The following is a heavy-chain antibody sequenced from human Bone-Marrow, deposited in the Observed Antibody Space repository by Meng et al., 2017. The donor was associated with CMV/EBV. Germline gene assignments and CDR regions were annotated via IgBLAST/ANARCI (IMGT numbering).Heavy chain of an antibody. CDR3: ARATDFWSGYLKFYYYGMDV. CDR1: GFTFSSYA. J-gene: IGHJ6*02. D-gene: IGHD3-3*01. CDR2: ISYDGSNK. Sequence: GESLKISCAASGFTFSSYAMHWVRQAPGKGLEWVAVISYDGSNKYYADSVKGRFTISRDNSKNTLYLQMNSLRAEDTAVYYCARATDFWSGYLKFYYYGMDVWGQGTTVTVSS. V-gene: IGHV3-30-3*01.